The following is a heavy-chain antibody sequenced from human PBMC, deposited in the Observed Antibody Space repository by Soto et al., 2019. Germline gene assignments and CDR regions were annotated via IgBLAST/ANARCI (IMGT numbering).Heavy chain of an antibody. CDR1: GYTFTSYY. J-gene: IGHJ4*02. V-gene: IGHV1-46*03. CDR3: ARARNIVVVPAATREYYFDY. CDR2: INPSGGST. Sequence: ASVKVSCKASGYTFTSYYMHWVRQAPGQGLEWMGIINPSGGSTSYAQKFQGRVTMTRDTSTSTVYMELSSLRSEDTAVYYCARARNIVVVPAATREYYFDYWGQGTRVTVSS. D-gene: IGHD2-2*01.